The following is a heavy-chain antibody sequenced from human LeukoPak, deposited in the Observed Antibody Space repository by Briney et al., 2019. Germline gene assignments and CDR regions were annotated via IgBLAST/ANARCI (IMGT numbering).Heavy chain of an antibody. Sequence: SETLSLTCTVSGGSISSSSYYWGGIRQPPGKGLEWIGSIYYSGSTYYNPSLKSRVTISVDTSKNQFALKLSSVTAADTAVYYCARVYYYDSSGYLDYWGQGTLVTVSS. V-gene: IGHV4-39*06. CDR3: ARVYYYDSSGYLDY. CDR2: IYYSGST. D-gene: IGHD3-22*01. J-gene: IGHJ4*02. CDR1: GGSISSSSYY.